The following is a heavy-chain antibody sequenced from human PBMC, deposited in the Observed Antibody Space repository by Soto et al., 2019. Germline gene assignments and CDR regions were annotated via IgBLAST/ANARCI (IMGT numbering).Heavy chain of an antibody. CDR1: GTTFTSYG. V-gene: IGHV1-69*01. CDR3: ARTGGTYHFDH. J-gene: IGHJ4*02. D-gene: IGHD1-1*01. Sequence: QVQLVQSGAEVKKPGSSVNVSCKASGTTFTSYGIHWVRQAPGQGLEWMGGFVPMFSSSNYAQKFQGRLTIVADESTNTAYMELSSLRADDSAIYYCARTGGTYHFDHGGQGTLVTVSS. CDR2: FVPMFSSS.